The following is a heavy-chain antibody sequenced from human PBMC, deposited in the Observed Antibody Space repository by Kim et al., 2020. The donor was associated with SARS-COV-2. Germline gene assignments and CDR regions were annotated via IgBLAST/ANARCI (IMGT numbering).Heavy chain of an antibody. J-gene: IGHJ3*02. Sequence: GGSLRLSCAASGFTFSSYAMSWVRQAPGKGLEWVSAISGSGGSTYYADSVKGRFTISRDNSKNTLYLQMNSLRAEDTAVYYCAKSEVYYYDSSDVSVSAFGAFDIWGQGTMVTVSS. CDR3: AKSEVYYYDSSDVSVSAFGAFDI. V-gene: IGHV3-23*01. CDR2: ISGSGGST. CDR1: GFTFSSYA. D-gene: IGHD3-22*01.